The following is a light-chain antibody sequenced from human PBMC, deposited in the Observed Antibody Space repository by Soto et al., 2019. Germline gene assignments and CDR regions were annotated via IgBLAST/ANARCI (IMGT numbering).Light chain of an antibody. Sequence: QSVLTQPASVSGSPGQSITISCSGTRSDIGSYNYVAWYQQFPGKTPKILIYGVSNRPSGVSSRFSGSKSGNTASLTISGLQAEDEADYYCISYTGSSTSYVFGSGIKVTVL. CDR3: ISYTGSSTSYV. V-gene: IGLV2-14*01. CDR2: GVS. J-gene: IGLJ1*01. CDR1: RSDIGSYNY.